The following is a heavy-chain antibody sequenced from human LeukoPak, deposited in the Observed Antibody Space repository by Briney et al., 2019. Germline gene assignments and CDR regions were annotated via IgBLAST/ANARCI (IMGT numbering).Heavy chain of an antibody. D-gene: IGHD6-6*01. V-gene: IGHV3-30*04. CDR2: ISFDGSNK. CDR3: ARDHGRGSSSFYSWGGGTYYFDY. CDR1: GFTFSSHA. J-gene: IGHJ4*02. Sequence: GGSLRLSCAASGFTFSSHAMHWVRQAPGKGLEWVAVISFDGSNKYYADSVKGRFTISRENSRNTLYLQMNSLRAEDTAVYYCARDHGRGSSSFYSWGGGTYYFDYWGQGTLVTVSS.